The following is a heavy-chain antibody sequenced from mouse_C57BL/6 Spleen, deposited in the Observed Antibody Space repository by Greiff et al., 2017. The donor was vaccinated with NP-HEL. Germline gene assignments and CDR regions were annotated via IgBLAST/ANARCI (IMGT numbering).Heavy chain of an antibody. J-gene: IGHJ2*01. CDR1: GFSFNTYA. D-gene: IGHD3-2*02. Sequence: EVQGVESGGGLVQPKGSLKLSCAASGFSFNTYAMNWVRPAPGKGLEWVARIRSKSNNYATYYADSVKDRFTISSDDSESMLSLQMNNLKTEDTAMYYCVRQGELRPYFDYWGQGTTLTVSS. CDR3: VRQGELRPYFDY. CDR2: IRSKSNNYAT. V-gene: IGHV10-1*01.